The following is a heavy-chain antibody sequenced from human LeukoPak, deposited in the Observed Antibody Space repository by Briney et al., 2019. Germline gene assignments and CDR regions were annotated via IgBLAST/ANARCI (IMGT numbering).Heavy chain of an antibody. CDR1: GYTFTGYY. D-gene: IGHD4-11*01. V-gene: IGHV1-2*02. CDR3: ARERKTYSNYRRGFDP. CDR2: INPNSGGT. Sequence: GASVKVPCKASGYTFTGYYMHWVRQAPGQGLEWMGWINPNSGGTNYAQKFQGRVTMTRDTSISTAYMELSRLRSDDTAVYYCARERKTYSNYRRGFDPWGQGTLVTVSS. J-gene: IGHJ5*02.